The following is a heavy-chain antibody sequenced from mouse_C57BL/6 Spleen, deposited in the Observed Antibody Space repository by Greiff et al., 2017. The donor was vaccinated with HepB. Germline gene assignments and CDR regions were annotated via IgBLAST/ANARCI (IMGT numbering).Heavy chain of an antibody. CDR2: ISNGGGST. CDR3: ARHGGYAMDY. Sequence: DVKLVESGGGLVQPGGSLKLSCAASGFTFSDYYMYWVRQTPEKRLEWVAYISNGGGSTYYPDTVKGRFTISRDNAKNTLYLQMSRLKSEDTAMYYCARHGGYAMDYWGQGTSVTVSS. V-gene: IGHV5-12*01. J-gene: IGHJ4*01. CDR1: GFTFSDYY.